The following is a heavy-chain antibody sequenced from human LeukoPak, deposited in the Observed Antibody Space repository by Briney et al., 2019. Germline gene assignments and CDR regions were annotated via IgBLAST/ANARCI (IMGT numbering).Heavy chain of an antibody. CDR1: GGSINSSSYY. CDR2: IYYSGST. V-gene: IGHV4-39*07. Sequence: SETLSLTCTVSGGSINSSSYYWGWIRQPPGKGLEWIGRIYYSGSTYYNSALKSRVTISVDTSKNQFSLKLSSVTAADTAVYYCARLGVATITNFDYWGQGTLVTVSS. CDR3: ARLGVATITNFDY. J-gene: IGHJ4*02. D-gene: IGHD5-12*01.